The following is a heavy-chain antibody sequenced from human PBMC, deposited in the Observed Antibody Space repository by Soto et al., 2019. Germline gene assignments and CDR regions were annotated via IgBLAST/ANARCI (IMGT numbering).Heavy chain of an antibody. CDR3: ARGDTAMAYYYYYGMDV. CDR2: INPNSGGT. CDR1: GYTFTGYY. J-gene: IGHJ6*02. Sequence: ASVKVSCKASGYTFTGYYMHWVRQAPGQGLEWMGWINPNSGGTNYAQKFQSWVTMTRDTSISTAYMELSRPRSDDTAVYYCARGDTAMAYYYYYGMDVWGQGTTVTVSS. V-gene: IGHV1-2*04. D-gene: IGHD5-18*01.